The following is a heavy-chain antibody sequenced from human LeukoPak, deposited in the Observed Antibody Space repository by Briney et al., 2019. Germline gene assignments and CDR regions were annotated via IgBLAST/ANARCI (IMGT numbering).Heavy chain of an antibody. CDR1: GGTFSSCA. Sequence: ASVKVSCKASGGTFSSCAISWVRQAPGQGLEWMGGIIPIFGTANYAQKFQGRVTITTDESTSTAYMELSRLRSDDTAVYYCARDLYCSSNSCYGMVHWGQGTLVTVSS. J-gene: IGHJ4*02. V-gene: IGHV1-69*05. CDR2: IIPIFGTA. CDR3: ARDLYCSSNSCYGMVH. D-gene: IGHD2-2*01.